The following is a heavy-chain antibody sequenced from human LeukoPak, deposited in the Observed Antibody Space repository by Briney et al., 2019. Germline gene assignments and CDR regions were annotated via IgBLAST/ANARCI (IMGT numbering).Heavy chain of an antibody. CDR3: ARVRDGYYDSSGYYLGYYFDY. J-gene: IGHJ4*02. Sequence: PSETLSLTCTVSGGSISSGGYSWSWIRQPPGKGLEWIGYIYHSGSTYYNPSLKSRVTISVDRSKNQFSLKLSSVTAADTAVYYCARVRDGYYDSSGYYLGYYFDYWGQGTLVTVSS. CDR2: IYHSGST. CDR1: GGSISSGGYS. D-gene: IGHD3-22*01. V-gene: IGHV4-30-2*01.